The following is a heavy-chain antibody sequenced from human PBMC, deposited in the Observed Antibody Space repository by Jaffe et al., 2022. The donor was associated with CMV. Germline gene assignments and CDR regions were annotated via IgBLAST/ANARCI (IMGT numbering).Heavy chain of an antibody. D-gene: IGHD6-6*01. Sequence: QVQLVQSGAEVKKPGASVKVSCKASGYTFTGYYMHWVRQAPGQGLEWMGWINPNSGGTNYAQKFQGRVTMTRDTSISTAYMELSRLRSDDTAVYYCARGRIAARRAPNWFDPWGQGTLVTVSS. V-gene: IGHV1-2*02. CDR1: GYTFTGYY. J-gene: IGHJ5*02. CDR2: INPNSGGT. CDR3: ARGRIAARRAPNWFDP.